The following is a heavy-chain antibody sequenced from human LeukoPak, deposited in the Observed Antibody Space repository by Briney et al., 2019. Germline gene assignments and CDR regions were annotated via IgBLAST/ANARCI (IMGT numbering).Heavy chain of an antibody. CDR2: IRQDGSEK. J-gene: IGHJ4*01. CDR3: ARDGTAAGLYFDL. D-gene: IGHD6-13*01. V-gene: IGHV3-7*01. CDR1: GFAFTDYW. Sequence: GGSLRLSCEVSGFAFTDYWMNWVRQAPGKGPEWLASIRQDGSEKTYVDSVKGRFTISRDNTKNSLSLQLNGLRAEDTAVYYCARDGTAAGLYFDLWGQGTLVTVSS.